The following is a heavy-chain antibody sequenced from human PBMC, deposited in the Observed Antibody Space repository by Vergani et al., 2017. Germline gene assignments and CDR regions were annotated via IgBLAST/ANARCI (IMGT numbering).Heavy chain of an antibody. D-gene: IGHD2-2*01. CDR3: AKDEGCSSTSCYGPMDV. J-gene: IGHJ6*04. Sequence: EVQLVESGGGLLPPGRSLPLSCPASGFPFDDSAMHWLRPAPGKALEWVSGIRWHSGSIGYADSVKGRFTISRDNAKNSLYLQMNSLRAEDTALYYCAKDEGCSSTSCYGPMDVWGKGTTVTVSS. V-gene: IGHV3-9*01. CDR1: GFPFDDSA. CDR2: IRWHSGSI.